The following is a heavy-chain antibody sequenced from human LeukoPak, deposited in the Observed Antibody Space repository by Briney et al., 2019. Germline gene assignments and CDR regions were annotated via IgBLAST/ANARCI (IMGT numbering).Heavy chain of an antibody. CDR2: ISWNSGSI. V-gene: IGHV3-9*01. CDR1: GFTFDDYA. D-gene: IGHD3-10*01. J-gene: IGHJ3*02. CDR3: AKGRNYYYGSGSYLDAFDI. Sequence: GRSLRLSCAASGFTFDDYAMHWVRQAPGKGLEWVSGISWNSGSIGYVDSVKGRFTISRDNAKNSLYLQMNSLRAEDTALYYCAKGRNYYYGSGSYLDAFDIWGQGTMVTVSS.